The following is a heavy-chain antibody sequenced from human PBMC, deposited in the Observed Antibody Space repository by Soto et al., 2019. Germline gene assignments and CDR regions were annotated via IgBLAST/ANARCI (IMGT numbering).Heavy chain of an antibody. CDR3: TRDASRDSSARGWFDP. CDR1: GFTFSSYG. D-gene: IGHD6-13*01. J-gene: IGHJ5*02. CDR2: ISSNSAYI. V-gene: IGHV3-21*01. Sequence: GGSLRLSCAASGFTFSSYGMTWVRQAPGKGLEWVSTISSNSAYIYYTDALRGRFTISRDNAKNSLHLQMNSLRAEDTAVYYCTRDASRDSSARGWFDPWGPGTLVTVSS.